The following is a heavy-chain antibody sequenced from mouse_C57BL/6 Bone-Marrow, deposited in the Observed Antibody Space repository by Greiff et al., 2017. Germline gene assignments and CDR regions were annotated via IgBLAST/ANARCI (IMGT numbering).Heavy chain of an antibody. Sequence: VQLQQSGAELVKPGASVKLSCKASGYAFSSSWMNWVKQRPGKGLEWIGRIYPGDGDTNYNGKFKGKATLTADKSSSTAYMQLSSLTSEDSAVYFCASGFGMGMVTTGSAWFAYWGQGTLVTVSA. D-gene: IGHD2-2*01. CDR2: IYPGDGDT. CDR3: ASGFGMGMVTTGSAWFAY. J-gene: IGHJ3*01. V-gene: IGHV1-82*01. CDR1: GYAFSSSW.